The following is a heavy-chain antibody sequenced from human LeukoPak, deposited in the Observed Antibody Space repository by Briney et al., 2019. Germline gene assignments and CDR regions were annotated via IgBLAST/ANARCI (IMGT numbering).Heavy chain of an antibody. CDR1: GFTFEDCA. J-gene: IGHJ4*02. V-gene: IGHV3-9*03. Sequence: GGSLRLSXAASGFTFEDCAMHWVRQVPGKGLEWVSGISWNSGKIGDADSVKGRFTISRDNAKNSLYLQMNSLRTEDMALYYCVRDISATVTSEFSYWGQGTLVTVSS. CDR2: ISWNSGKI. D-gene: IGHD4-17*01. CDR3: VRDISATVTSEFSY.